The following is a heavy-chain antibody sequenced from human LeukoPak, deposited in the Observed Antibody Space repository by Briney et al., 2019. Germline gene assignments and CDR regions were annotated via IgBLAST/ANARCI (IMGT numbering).Heavy chain of an antibody. CDR2: IRSKANSYAT. D-gene: IGHD6-13*01. V-gene: IGHV3-73*01. CDR3: TRRDVSSSWLAGDYYYGMDV. J-gene: IGHJ6*02. CDR1: GFTFSGSA. Sequence: GGSLRLSCAASGFTFSGSAMHWVRQASGKGLEWVGRIRSKANSYATAYAASVKGRFTISRDDSKNTAYLQMNSLKTEDTAVCYCTRRDVSSSWLAGDYYYGMDVWGQGTTVTVSS.